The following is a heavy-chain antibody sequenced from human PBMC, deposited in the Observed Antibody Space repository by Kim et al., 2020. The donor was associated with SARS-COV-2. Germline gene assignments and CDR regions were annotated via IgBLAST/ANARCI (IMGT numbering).Heavy chain of an antibody. J-gene: IGHJ5*02. Sequence: KSRVTISVDTSKNQFSLKLSSVTAADTAVYYCARDVGYYDSSGYYNWFDPWGQGTLVTVSS. D-gene: IGHD3-22*01. V-gene: IGHV4-59*01. CDR3: ARDVGYYDSSGYYNWFDP.